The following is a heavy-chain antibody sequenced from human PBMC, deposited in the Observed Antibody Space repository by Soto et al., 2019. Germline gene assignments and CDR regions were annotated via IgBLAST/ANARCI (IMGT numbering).Heavy chain of an antibody. Sequence: QVQLVESGGGVVQPGRSLRLSCVASGFIFGSYGMHWVRQAPGEGLEWVAVISYDGTNKYYADSVKGRFTISRDNSKNTLWLQMNSLRAEDTAVYYCAQVPRYTVTPPDDYWGQGTLVTVS. J-gene: IGHJ4*02. D-gene: IGHD4-17*01. CDR2: ISYDGTNK. CDR1: GFIFGSYG. V-gene: IGHV3-30*18. CDR3: AQVPRYTVTPPDDY.